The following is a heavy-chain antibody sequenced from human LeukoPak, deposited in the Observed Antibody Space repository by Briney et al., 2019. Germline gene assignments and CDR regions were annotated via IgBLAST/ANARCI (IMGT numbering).Heavy chain of an antibody. D-gene: IGHD2-2*01. Sequence: SETLSLTCAVYGGSFSGYYWSWIRQPPGKGLEWIGEINHSRSTNYNPSLKSRVTISVDTSKNQFSLKLSSVTAADTAVYYCARVAPSATLRYCSSTSGRERLWYYYYYMDVCGKGTTVTVSS. CDR1: GGSFSGYY. CDR2: INHSRST. V-gene: IGHV4-34*01. J-gene: IGHJ6*03. CDR3: ARVAPSATLRYCSSTSGRERLWYYYYYMDV.